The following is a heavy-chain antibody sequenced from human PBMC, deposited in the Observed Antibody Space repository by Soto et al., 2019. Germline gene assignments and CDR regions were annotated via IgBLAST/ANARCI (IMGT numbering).Heavy chain of an antibody. CDR3: ARDLAAGDF. D-gene: IGHD6-13*01. V-gene: IGHV1-46*01. J-gene: IGHJ4*02. CDR1: GYIFINYY. Sequence: QVQLVQSGAEVKKPGASVKVSCKASGYIFINYYIHWVRQAPGQGLEWIGIINPNGGSTNYAQKFRGRVTLSRDTSTSTVYMDLSSLRSEDTAMYYCARDLAAGDFWGQGTLVTVSS. CDR2: INPNGGST.